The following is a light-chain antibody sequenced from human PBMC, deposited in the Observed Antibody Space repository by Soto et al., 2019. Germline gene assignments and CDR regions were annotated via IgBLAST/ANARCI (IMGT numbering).Light chain of an antibody. J-gene: IGLJ1*01. CDR3: CSYAGSYTFYV. CDR2: DVN. Sequence: QSALTQPRSVSGSPGQSVTISCTGTSSDVGGYNYVSWYQQHPDKAPKLMIYDVNKRPSGVSDRLSGSKSGNTASLTISGLQAEDEADYYCCSYAGSYTFYVFGTGTKLTVL. CDR1: SSDVGGYNY. V-gene: IGLV2-11*01.